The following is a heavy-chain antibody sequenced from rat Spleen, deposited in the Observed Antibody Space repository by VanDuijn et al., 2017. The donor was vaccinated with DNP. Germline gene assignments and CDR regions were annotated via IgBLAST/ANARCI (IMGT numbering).Heavy chain of an antibody. CDR1: GFTFNNYD. V-gene: IGHV5-22*01. CDR3: ASSTTRLMDA. D-gene: IGHD1-10*01. Sequence: EVQLVESGGGLVQPGRSLKLSCAASGFTFNNYDMAWVRQTPTKGLEWVASISYEGSSTYYGDSVKGRFTISRDNAKSTLYLQMNSLRSEDTATYYCASSTTRLMDAWGQGASVTVSS. J-gene: IGHJ4*01. CDR2: ISYEGSST.